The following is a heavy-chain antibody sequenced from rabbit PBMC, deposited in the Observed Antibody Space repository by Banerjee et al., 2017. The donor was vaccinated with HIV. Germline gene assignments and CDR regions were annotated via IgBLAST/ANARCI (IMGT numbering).Heavy chain of an antibody. CDR1: GFDLSSNA. CDR3: ARRLYGASSGYPL. D-gene: IGHD1-1*01. CDR2: IYNGDGST. J-gene: IGHJ4*01. V-gene: IGHV1S47*01. Sequence: QQQLEESGGGLVKPEGSLTLTCKASGFDLSSNAMCWVRQAPGKGLEWIACIYNGDGSTYYASWVNGRFTISKTSSTTVTLQMTSLTAADTATYFCARRLYGASSGYPLWGPGTLVTVS.